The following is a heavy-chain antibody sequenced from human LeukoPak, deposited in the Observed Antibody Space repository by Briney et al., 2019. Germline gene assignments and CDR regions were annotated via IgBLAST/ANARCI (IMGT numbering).Heavy chain of an antibody. D-gene: IGHD6-19*01. V-gene: IGHV3-64D*09. CDR2: ISSTGGST. CDR3: AISQSGWYFY. CDR1: GFTFSDYA. Sequence: PGGSLRLSCSASGFTFSDYAMHRVRQAPGKGLEYVSAISSTGGSTYYADSVKGRFTISRDNSKNTLYLQMSSLRAEDTAVYYCAISQSGWYFYWGQGTLVTVSS. J-gene: IGHJ4*02.